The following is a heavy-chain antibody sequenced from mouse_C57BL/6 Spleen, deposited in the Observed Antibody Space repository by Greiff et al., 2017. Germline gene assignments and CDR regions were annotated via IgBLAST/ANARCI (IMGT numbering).Heavy chain of an antibody. CDR2: VNPNYGTT. CDR3: ARSPNYYDYALYALDY. D-gene: IGHD2-4*01. CDR1: GYSFTDYN. V-gene: IGHV1-39*01. Sequence: VQLQQSGPELVKPGASVKISCKASGYSFTDYNMNWVKQSNGKGLEWIGVVNPNYGTTNYNQKFKGKATLTVDKSSSTAYMQLNSLTSEDSAVYYCARSPNYYDYALYALDYWGQGTSVTVSS. J-gene: IGHJ4*01.